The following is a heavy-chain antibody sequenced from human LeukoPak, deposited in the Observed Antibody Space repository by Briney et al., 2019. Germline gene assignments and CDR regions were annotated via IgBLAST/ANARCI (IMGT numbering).Heavy chain of an antibody. D-gene: IGHD3-22*01. CDR2: IYYSGST. J-gene: IGHJ4*02. CDR1: GGSISSYY. Sequence: SETLSLTCTVSGGSISSYYWSWIRQPPGKGLEWIGYIYYSGSTNYNPSLKSRVTISVDTSKNQFSLKLSSVTAADTAVYYCARGSVSSGYYSDDYRGQGTLVTVSS. V-gene: IGHV4-59*01. CDR3: ARGSVSSGYYSDDY.